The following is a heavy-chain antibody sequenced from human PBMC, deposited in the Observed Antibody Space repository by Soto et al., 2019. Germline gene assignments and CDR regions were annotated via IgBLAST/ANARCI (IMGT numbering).Heavy chain of an antibody. CDR3: ARNVSAGSHCSGGSCSEH. J-gene: IGHJ1*01. D-gene: IGHD2-15*01. Sequence: QLQLQESGPGLVKPSETLSLTCTVSGGSISSSSYYWGWIRQPPGKGLEWIGSIYYSGSTYYKPSHMGRVTRSVDTPNNQFSLKLSSTTAADTAVYYCARNVSAGSHCSGGSCSEHWGQGTLVTVSS. CDR2: IYYSGST. CDR1: GGSISSSSYY. V-gene: IGHV4-39*01.